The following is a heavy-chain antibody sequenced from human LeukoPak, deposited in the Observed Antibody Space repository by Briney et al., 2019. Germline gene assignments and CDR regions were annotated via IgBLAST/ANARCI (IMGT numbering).Heavy chain of an antibody. J-gene: IGHJ4*02. CDR3: ARIRGSYCDY. CDR2: IDRDDDK. Sequence: ESGPTLVNPTQTLTLTCTFSGFSLSTSGMCVSWIRQPQGKALEWLALIDRDDDKYYSTSLKTRLTISKDTSKNQVVLTMTNKDPVHTATYYCARIRGSYCDYWGQGTLVTVSS. CDR1: GFSLSTSGMC. V-gene: IGHV2-70*01. D-gene: IGHD3-16*01.